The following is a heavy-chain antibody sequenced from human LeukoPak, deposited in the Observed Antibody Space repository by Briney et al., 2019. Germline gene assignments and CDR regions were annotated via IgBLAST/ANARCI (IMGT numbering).Heavy chain of an antibody. Sequence: PGGSLRLSCAASGFTFSSYWMSWVRQAPGEGLEWVSSISSSSSYIYYADSVKGRFTVSRDNAKNSLYLQMNSLRAEDTAVYYCARDYNGSGSYYNNWYFDLWGRGTLVSVSS. CDR1: GFTFSSYW. CDR3: ARDYNGSGSYYNNWYFDL. CDR2: ISSSSSYI. J-gene: IGHJ2*01. D-gene: IGHD3-10*01. V-gene: IGHV3-21*01.